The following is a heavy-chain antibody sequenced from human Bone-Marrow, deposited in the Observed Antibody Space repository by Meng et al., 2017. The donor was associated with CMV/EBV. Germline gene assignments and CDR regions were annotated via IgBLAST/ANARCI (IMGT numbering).Heavy chain of an antibody. Sequence: GESLKISCAASGFTVSRHYMNWVRQAPGKGLEWVSVIYSGGSTYYADSVKGRFTISRDNPKNTLYLQMNGLRADDTAVYYCARDRLPAADYYYFGMDVWGQGTTVTVSS. D-gene: IGHD2-2*01. CDR1: GFTVSRHY. V-gene: IGHV3-53*01. CDR3: ARDRLPAADYYYFGMDV. J-gene: IGHJ6*02. CDR2: IYSGGST.